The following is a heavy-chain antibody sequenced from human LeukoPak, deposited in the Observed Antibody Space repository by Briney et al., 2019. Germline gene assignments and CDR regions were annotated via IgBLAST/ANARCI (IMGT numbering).Heavy chain of an antibody. CDR2: ISYDGSDT. CDR1: GITFINHA. CDR3: ARNPGVGSSWYRLHY. D-gene: IGHD6-13*01. J-gene: IGHJ4*02. V-gene: IGHV3-30-3*01. Sequence: GGSLRLSCAASGITFINHAMDWVRQAPGKGLEWVAVISYDGSDTYYADSVKGRFTISRDNSKSTLYLQMNSLGVDDTAVYYCARNPGVGSSWYRLHYWGQGTLVTVSS.